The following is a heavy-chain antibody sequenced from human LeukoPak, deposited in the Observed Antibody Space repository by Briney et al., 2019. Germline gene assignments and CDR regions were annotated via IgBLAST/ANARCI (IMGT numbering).Heavy chain of an antibody. V-gene: IGHV3-23*01. CDR2: IRGSGGGT. CDR3: AKQGVDPYNWFDP. CDR1: GFTLSSYA. Sequence: PGGSLRLSCAASGFTLSSYAMSWVRQAPGKGLEWVSGIRGSGGGTYYADSVKGRFTVSRDNSKNTLYLQMNSLRAEGTALYYCAKQGVDPYNWFDPWGQGTLVTVSS. J-gene: IGHJ5*02. D-gene: IGHD3-10*01.